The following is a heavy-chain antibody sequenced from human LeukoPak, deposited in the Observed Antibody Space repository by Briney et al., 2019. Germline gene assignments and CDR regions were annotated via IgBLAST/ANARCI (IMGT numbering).Heavy chain of an antibody. J-gene: IGHJ6*03. CDR1: GFTFSSHA. CDR3: ARSPRGYYFYMDV. D-gene: IGHD1-26*01. Sequence: GGSLRLSCAASGFTFSSHAMSWVRQAPGKGLDWVSITVGAGRSTYYADSVKGRFTISRDNSENTLYLQMNSLRAEDTAVYYCARSPRGYYFYMDVWGKGTTVTVSS. CDR2: TVGAGRST. V-gene: IGHV3-23*01.